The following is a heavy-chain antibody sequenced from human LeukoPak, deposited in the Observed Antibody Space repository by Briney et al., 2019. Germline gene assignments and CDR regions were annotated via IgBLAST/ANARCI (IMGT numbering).Heavy chain of an antibody. CDR1: GFTFSKFA. CDR3: SRDQTPYY. V-gene: IGHV3-49*04. J-gene: IGHJ4*02. CDR2: IASKTYGGTA. Sequence: GGSLRLSCAAAGFTFSKFAMHWVRQAPGKGLEWVGFIASKTYGGTAEYAASVKGRFTISRDDSKSIAYLQTNSLKTEDTAVYFCSRDQTPYYWGQGTLVTVSS.